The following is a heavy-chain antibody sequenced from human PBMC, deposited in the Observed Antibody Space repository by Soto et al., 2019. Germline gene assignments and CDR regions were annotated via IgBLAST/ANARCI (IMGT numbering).Heavy chain of an antibody. J-gene: IGHJ5*02. CDR3: ARTSHDILTGYYNWFDP. Sequence: QVQLVQSGAEVKKPGSSVKVSCKASGGTFSSYSITWVRQAPGQGLEWMGGIIPIFGTANYAQKFQGRVTITANKSTSTAYMELSSLRSEDTAVYYCARTSHDILTGYYNWFDPWGQGTLVTVSS. CDR1: GGTFSSYS. CDR2: IIPIFGTA. D-gene: IGHD3-9*01. V-gene: IGHV1-69*06.